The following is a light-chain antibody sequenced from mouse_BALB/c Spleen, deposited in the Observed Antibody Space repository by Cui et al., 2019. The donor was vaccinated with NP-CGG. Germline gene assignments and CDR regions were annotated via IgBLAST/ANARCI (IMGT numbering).Light chain of an antibody. J-gene: IGLJ1*01. CDR3: ALWYSNHWV. CDR2: GTN. Sequence: QAVVTYESSLTPSPGEIVTLTCRSSTGAVTTSNYANWVQEKPDHLFTGLIGGTNNRVPGVPARFSGSLIGDKAALTITGAQTEDEAIYFCALWYSNHWVFGGGTKLTVL. V-gene: IGLV1*01. CDR1: TGAVTTSNY.